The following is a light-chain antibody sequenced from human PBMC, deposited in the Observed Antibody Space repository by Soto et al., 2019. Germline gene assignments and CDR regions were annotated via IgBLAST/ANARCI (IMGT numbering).Light chain of an antibody. Sequence: DIQMTQSPSSLSASVGDRVTITCRASQSISSYLNWYQQKPGKAPKLLIYAASSLQSGVPSRFSGSGSETDFTLTISSLQPEDFATYYCQQSYSTPLYTFGQGNKLEIK. CDR3: QQSYSTPLYT. CDR1: QSISSY. V-gene: IGKV1-39*01. CDR2: AAS. J-gene: IGKJ2*01.